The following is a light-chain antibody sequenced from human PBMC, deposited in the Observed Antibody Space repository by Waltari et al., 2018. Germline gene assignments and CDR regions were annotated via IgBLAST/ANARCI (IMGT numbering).Light chain of an antibody. CDR2: WAS. V-gene: IGKV4-1*01. CDR1: QSILYNSNDKNY. Sequence: DIVMTQSPEFLSVSLGERATINCKSSQSILYNSNDKNYLAWYQQKPGQPPKLLIYWASTRQSGVPDRFSGRGSGTDVTVTSNSLQAEEGAVYYCQQYYRRRTFGRVTRVEIK. J-gene: IGKJ1*01. CDR3: QQYYRRRT.